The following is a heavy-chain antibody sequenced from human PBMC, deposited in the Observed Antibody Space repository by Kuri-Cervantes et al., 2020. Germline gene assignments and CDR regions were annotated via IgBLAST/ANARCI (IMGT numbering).Heavy chain of an antibody. Sequence: GGSLRLSCAASGFTFSSYAMTWVRQAPGKGLEWVSEISGSGGSTYYADSVKGRFTISRDNSMNTLYLQMNSLRADDTAVYYCARGGFYYDSSGYYHGAFDIWGQGTMVTVSS. CDR3: ARGGFYYDSSGYYHGAFDI. CDR2: ISGSGGST. D-gene: IGHD3-22*01. J-gene: IGHJ3*02. CDR1: GFTFSSYA. V-gene: IGHV3-23*01.